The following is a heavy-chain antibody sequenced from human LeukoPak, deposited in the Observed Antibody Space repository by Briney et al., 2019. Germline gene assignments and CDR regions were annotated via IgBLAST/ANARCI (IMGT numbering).Heavy chain of an antibody. Sequence: SETLSLTCTVSGGSISSYYWSWIRQPPGKGLGWIGYIYYSGSTNYNPSLKSRVTISVDTSKNQFSLKLSSVTAADTAVYYCARLAAAGPRTYYYYYGMDVWGQGTTVTVSS. D-gene: IGHD6-13*01. CDR2: IYYSGST. CDR1: GGSISSYY. CDR3: ARLAAAGPRTYYYYYGMDV. V-gene: IGHV4-59*08. J-gene: IGHJ6*02.